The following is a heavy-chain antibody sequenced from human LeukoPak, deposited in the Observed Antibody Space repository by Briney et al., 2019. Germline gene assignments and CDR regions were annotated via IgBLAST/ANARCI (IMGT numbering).Heavy chain of an antibody. CDR1: GFIFSSYG. V-gene: IGHV3-30*02. D-gene: IGHD3-3*01. Sequence: GGSLRLSCAASGFIFSSYGMHWVRQAPGKGLEWVAFIRYDGSKKYYADSVKGRFTISRDNSKNTLYLQMNSLRAEDTAVYYCARGSKGRYFGLGSQFGYYYMDVWGSGTTVTVSS. CDR2: IRYDGSKK. J-gene: IGHJ6*03. CDR3: ARGSKGRYFGLGSQFGYYYMDV.